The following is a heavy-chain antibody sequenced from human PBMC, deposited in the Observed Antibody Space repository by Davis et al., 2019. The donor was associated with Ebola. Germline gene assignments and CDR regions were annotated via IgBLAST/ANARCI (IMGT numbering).Heavy chain of an antibody. D-gene: IGHD2-21*01. CDR1: GYTFINYA. J-gene: IGHJ6*02. V-gene: IGHV1-3*01. Sequence: ASVKVFCKASGYTFINYAIHWVRQAPGQRLEWMGWINAGDGKIIYSENFQGRLTITRDTSASTAYMELSSLRSEDTAVYYCARSNRHIVVVLLMDVWGQGTTVTVSS. CDR3: ARSNRHIVVVLLMDV. CDR2: INAGDGKI.